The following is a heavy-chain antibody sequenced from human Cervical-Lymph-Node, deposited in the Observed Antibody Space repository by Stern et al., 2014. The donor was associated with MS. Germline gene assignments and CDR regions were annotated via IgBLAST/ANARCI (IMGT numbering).Heavy chain of an antibody. CDR1: GYTFSNYD. CDR2: MNPNTGNT. D-gene: IGHD3-9*01. CDR3: ARSAYGDLDF. J-gene: IGHJ1*01. V-gene: IGHV1-8*01. Sequence: QVQLVQSGAEVKKPGASVKVSCKASGYTFSNYDINWVRQASGQGLEWMGWMNPNTGNTGSAQKFQGRVTMTRDTSRSTAYMELSGLRSDDTAVYYCARSAYGDLDFWGRGSLVIVSS.